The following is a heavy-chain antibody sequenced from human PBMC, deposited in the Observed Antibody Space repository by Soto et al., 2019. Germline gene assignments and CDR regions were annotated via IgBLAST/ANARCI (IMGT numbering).Heavy chain of an antibody. D-gene: IGHD2-15*01. Sequence: EVQLLESGGGLVQPGGSLRLSCAASGFTFSSYAMSWVRQAPGKGLEWVSAISGSGGSTYYADSVKGRFTISRDNSKNTLYLHMDSLRAEETAVYYCATDKLFQDIVVVVASTDDYWGQVSLVTVSS. J-gene: IGHJ4*02. V-gene: IGHV3-23*01. CDR1: GFTFSSYA. CDR3: ATDKLFQDIVVVVASTDDY. CDR2: ISGSGGST.